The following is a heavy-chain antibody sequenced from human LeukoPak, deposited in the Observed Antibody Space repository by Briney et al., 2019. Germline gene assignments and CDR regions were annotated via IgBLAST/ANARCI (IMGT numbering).Heavy chain of an antibody. CDR3: ARAGYYYDNYYFDY. CDR1: GFTFGSPW. CDR2: ISSSSSYI. V-gene: IGHV3-21*01. Sequence: GRSLRLSCAASGFTFGSPWMHWVRQAPGKGLEWVSSISSSSSYIYYADSVKGRFTISRDNAKNSLYLQMNSLRAEDTAVYYCARAGYYYDNYYFDYWGQGTLVTVSS. J-gene: IGHJ4*02. D-gene: IGHD3-22*01.